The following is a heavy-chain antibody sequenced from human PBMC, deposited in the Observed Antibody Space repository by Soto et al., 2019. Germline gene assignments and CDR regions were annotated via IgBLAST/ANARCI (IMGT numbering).Heavy chain of an antibody. CDR3: ARQLAVAGTRAFDY. CDR1: GGSISSSSYY. J-gene: IGHJ4*02. CDR2: IYYSGST. D-gene: IGHD6-19*01. Sequence: SLTCTVSGGSISSSSYYWGWIRQPPGKGLEWIGSIYYSGSTYYNPSLKSRVTISVDTSKNQFSLKLSSVTAADTAVYYCARQLAVAGTRAFDYWGQGTLVTVSS. V-gene: IGHV4-39*01.